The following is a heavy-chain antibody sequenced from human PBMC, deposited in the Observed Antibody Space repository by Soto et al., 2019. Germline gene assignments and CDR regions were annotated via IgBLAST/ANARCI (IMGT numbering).Heavy chain of an antibody. J-gene: IGHJ4*02. CDR3: ARGPRGVYGNDY. Sequence: GGSLRLSCAASGFTFSYYAMSWVRQAPGKGLEWVSTVSVGGDSTYNAGSVKGRFTISRDNAKSTLYLQMDSLRVEDTAVYFCARGPRGVYGNDYWGQGALVTVSS. D-gene: IGHD4-4*01. CDR1: GFTFSYYA. CDR2: VSVGGDST. V-gene: IGHV3-23*01.